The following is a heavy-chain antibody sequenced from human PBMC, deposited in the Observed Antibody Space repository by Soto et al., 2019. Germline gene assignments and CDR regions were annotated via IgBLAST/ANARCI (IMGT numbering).Heavy chain of an antibody. Sequence: GGSLRLSCAASGFTFSSYAMSWVRQAPGKGLEWVSAISGSGGSTYYADSVKGRFTISRDNSKNTLYLQMNSLRAEDTAVYYCAKDPTYYDFWSGSFLVATYDAFDIWGQGTMVTVSS. D-gene: IGHD3-3*01. CDR2: ISGSGGST. J-gene: IGHJ3*02. CDR3: AKDPTYYDFWSGSFLVATYDAFDI. CDR1: GFTFSSYA. V-gene: IGHV3-23*01.